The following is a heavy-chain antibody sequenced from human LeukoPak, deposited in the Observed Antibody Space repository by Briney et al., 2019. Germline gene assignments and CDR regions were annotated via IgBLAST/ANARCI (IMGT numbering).Heavy chain of an antibody. D-gene: IGHD3-10*01. J-gene: IGHJ5*02. CDR1: GGSISSGGYY. Sequence: PSQTLSLTCTVSGGSISSGGYYWSWIRQHPGKGLEWIGYIYYSGSTYYNPPLKSRVTISVDTSKNQFSLKLSSVTAADTAVYYCARGITMVRGADFNWFDPWGQGTLVTVSS. V-gene: IGHV4-31*03. CDR3: ARGITMVRGADFNWFDP. CDR2: IYYSGST.